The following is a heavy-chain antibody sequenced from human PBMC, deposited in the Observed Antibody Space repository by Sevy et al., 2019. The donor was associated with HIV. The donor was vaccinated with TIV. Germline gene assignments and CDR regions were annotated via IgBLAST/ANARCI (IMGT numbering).Heavy chain of an antibody. CDR1: GYNFINYG. D-gene: IGHD5-12*01. J-gene: IGHJ6*02. CDR2: SSPFTGSP. Sequence: ASVKVSCKASGYNFINYGISWVRQAPGQGLEWVGGSSPFTGSPNYPQKLQDRVTVTTDTATNTAYMELRILRSDDTAVYYCGKCTLWVYDPTNRKCGMDVWGQGTTVTVS. CDR3: GKCTLWVYDPTNRKCGMDV. V-gene: IGHV1-18*01.